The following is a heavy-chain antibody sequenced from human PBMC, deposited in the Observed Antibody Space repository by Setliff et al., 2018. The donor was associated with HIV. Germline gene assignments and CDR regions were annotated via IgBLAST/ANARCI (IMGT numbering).Heavy chain of an antibody. Sequence: PSETLSLTCTVSGGSISSNSYYWGWIRQPPGKGLEWSGEINDNGSTNYNPSLKSRVTISIDTSKNQFSLKLSSVTAADTAMYYCARGRMATVLIRNWIDPWGQGSLVTVSS. CDR3: ARGRMATVLIRNWIDP. CDR2: INDNGST. J-gene: IGHJ5*02. CDR1: GGSISSNSYY. V-gene: IGHV4-39*07. D-gene: IGHD4-4*01.